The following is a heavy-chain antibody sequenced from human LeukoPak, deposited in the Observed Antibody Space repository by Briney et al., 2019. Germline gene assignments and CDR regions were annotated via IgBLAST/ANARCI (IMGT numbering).Heavy chain of an antibody. CDR2: INHSGST. CDR1: GGSFSGYY. D-gene: IGHD1-20*01. CDR3: ARRGRANWNDRTYNWYDP. V-gene: IGHV4-34*01. Sequence: SETLSLTCAVYGGSFSGYYWSWIRQPPGKGLEWIGEINHSGSTNYNPSLKSRVTISVDTSKNQFSLKLSSVTAADTAVYYCARRGRANWNDRTYNWYDPWGQGTLVTVSS. J-gene: IGHJ5*02.